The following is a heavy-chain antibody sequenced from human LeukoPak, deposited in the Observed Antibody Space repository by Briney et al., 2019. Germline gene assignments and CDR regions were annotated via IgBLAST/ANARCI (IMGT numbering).Heavy chain of an antibody. Sequence: PWGSLRLSCAASGFTFSSYGMHWVRQAPGKGLEWVAFIRYDGGNEYYADSVKGRFTISRDNSKNTLYLQMNSLRAEDTAVYYCAKGGDYSSYFDYWGQGTLVTVSS. J-gene: IGHJ4*02. CDR3: AKGGDYSSYFDY. CDR1: GFTFSSYG. CDR2: IRYDGGNE. V-gene: IGHV3-30*02. D-gene: IGHD4-17*01.